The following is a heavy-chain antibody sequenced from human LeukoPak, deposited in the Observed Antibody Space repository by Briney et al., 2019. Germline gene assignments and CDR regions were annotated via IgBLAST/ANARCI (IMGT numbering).Heavy chain of an antibody. D-gene: IGHD2-2*01. CDR2: IYYSGST. J-gene: IGHJ4*02. CDR1: GGSISSYY. CDR3: ASRYCSSTSCYVLADY. V-gene: IGHV4-59*12. Sequence: SEILSLTCTVSGGSISSYYWSWIRQPPGKGLEWIGYIYYSGSTNYNPSLKSRVTISVDTSKNQFSLKLSSVTAADTAVYYCASRYCSSTSCYVLADYWGQGTLVTVSS.